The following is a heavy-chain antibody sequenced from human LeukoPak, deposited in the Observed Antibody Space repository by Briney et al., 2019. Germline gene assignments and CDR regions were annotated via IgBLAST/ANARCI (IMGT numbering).Heavy chain of an antibody. CDR2: ISVSGDAT. V-gene: IGHV3-48*01. J-gene: IGHJ4*02. CDR1: GFTLSRNA. Sequence: PGGSLRLSCAVSGFTLSRNAMTWVRQAPGKGLQWISSISVSGDATDYADSVKGRFTISRDNAKNSLYLQMNSLRAEDTAVYYCARGAYYYEDWGQGTLVTVSS. D-gene: IGHD3-22*01. CDR3: ARGAYYYED.